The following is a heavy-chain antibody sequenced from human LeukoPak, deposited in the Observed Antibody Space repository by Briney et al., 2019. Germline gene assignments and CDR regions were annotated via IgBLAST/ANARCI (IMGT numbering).Heavy chain of an antibody. V-gene: IGHV3-11*04. CDR1: GFTFSDYY. D-gene: IGHD6-19*01. J-gene: IGHJ4*02. Sequence: GGSLRLSCAASGFTFSDYYMSWIRQAPGKGLEWVSYISSSGSTIYYADSVKGRFTISRDNAKNSLYLQMNSLRAEDTAVYYCARARRIAVAAGDFDYWGQGTLVTVSS. CDR2: ISSSGSTI. CDR3: ARARRIAVAAGDFDY.